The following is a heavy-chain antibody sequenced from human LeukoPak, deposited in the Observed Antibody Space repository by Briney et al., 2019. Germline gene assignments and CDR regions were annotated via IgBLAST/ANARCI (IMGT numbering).Heavy chain of an antibody. CDR3: ARAGYSYGLDY. CDR2: ISSSSSYI. Sequence: PGGSLRLSCAASGFMIRNHYMSWVRQAPGKGLEWVSSISSSSSYIYYADSVKGRFTISRDNAKNSLYLQMNSLRAEDTAVYYCARAGYSYGLDYWGQGTLVTVSS. J-gene: IGHJ4*02. V-gene: IGHV3-21*01. CDR1: GFMIRNHY. D-gene: IGHD5-18*01.